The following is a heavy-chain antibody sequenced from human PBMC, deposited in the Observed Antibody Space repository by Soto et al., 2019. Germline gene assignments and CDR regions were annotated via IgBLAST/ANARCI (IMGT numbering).Heavy chain of an antibody. D-gene: IGHD1-26*01. Sequence: GSLRLAGAASVFTCRTYTMNWVRQAPGKGLEWVSSITGISNYIYYADSVKGRFTISRDNAKNSLYLQMNSLRAEDTAVYFCAREDGIMGVTSAFDYWGQGTLVTVSS. J-gene: IGHJ4*02. V-gene: IGHV3-21*01. CDR1: VFTCRTYT. CDR2: ITGISNYI. CDR3: AREDGIMGVTSAFDY.